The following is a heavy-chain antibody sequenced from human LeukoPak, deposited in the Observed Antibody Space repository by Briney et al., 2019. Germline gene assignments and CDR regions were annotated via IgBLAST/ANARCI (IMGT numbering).Heavy chain of an antibody. V-gene: IGHV3-66*01. D-gene: IGHD2-15*01. CDR2: IYNADTT. CDR1: GFTVSSNY. CDR3: ARDGGDCSGDSCYVDY. J-gene: IGHJ4*02. Sequence: PGGSLRLSCAASGFTVSSNYMSWVRQAPGKGLEWVSIIYNADTTYYAESVKGRFTISRDNSKNTLYLQMNSLRAEDTAVYYCARDGGDCSGDSCYVDYWGQGTLVTVSS.